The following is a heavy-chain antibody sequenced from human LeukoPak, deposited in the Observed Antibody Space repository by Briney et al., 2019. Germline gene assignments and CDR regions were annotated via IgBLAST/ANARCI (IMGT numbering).Heavy chain of an antibody. CDR3: ARAYSGYDFFDY. D-gene: IGHD5-12*01. Sequence: SVKVSCKASGGTXSRYAISWVRQAPGQGLEWMGGIIPIFGTANYAQKFQGRVTITADESTSTAYMEVSSLRSEDTAVYYCARAYSGYDFFDYWGQGILVTVSS. CDR1: GGTXSRYA. CDR2: IIPIFGTA. V-gene: IGHV1-69*01. J-gene: IGHJ4*02.